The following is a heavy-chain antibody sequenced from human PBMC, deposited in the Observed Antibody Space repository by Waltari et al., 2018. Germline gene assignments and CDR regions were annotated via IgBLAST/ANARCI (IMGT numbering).Heavy chain of an antibody. D-gene: IGHD3-3*01. CDR2: INHSGST. Sequence: QVQLQQWGAGLLKPSETLSLTCAVYGGSFSGYYWSWIRQPPGTGLEWIGEINHSGSTNYNPSLKSRVTISVDTSKNQCSQKLSSVTAADTAVYYCATSPYYDFWSGYYHSNWFDPWGQGTLVTVSS. J-gene: IGHJ5*02. CDR1: GGSFSGYY. CDR3: ATSPYYDFWSGYYHSNWFDP. V-gene: IGHV4-34*01.